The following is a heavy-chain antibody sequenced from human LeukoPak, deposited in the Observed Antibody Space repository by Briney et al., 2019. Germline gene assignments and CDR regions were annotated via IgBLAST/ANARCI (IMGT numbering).Heavy chain of an antibody. CDR2: ISSNGGST. D-gene: IGHD6-6*01. CDR1: GFTFSSYA. Sequence: GGSLRLSCAASGFTFSSYAIHWVRQAPGKGLEYVSAISSNGGSTYYANSVKGRFTISRDNSKNTLYLQMGSLRAEDMAVYYCARGVSSSSSSRGDYWGQGTLVTVSS. J-gene: IGHJ4*02. V-gene: IGHV3-64*01. CDR3: ARGVSSSSSSRGDY.